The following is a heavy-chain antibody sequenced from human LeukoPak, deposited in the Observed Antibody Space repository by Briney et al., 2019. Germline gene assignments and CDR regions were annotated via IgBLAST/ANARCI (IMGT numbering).Heavy chain of an antibody. CDR1: IGSISSSKW. Sequence: SETLSLTCSVSIGSISSSKWWSWVRQSPVKGLEWIGEIYLYRTTNYNPSLKSRVTISVDTSKNQFSLKLSSVTAADTAVYYCARGRAVAAPGYFDYWGQGTLVTVSS. V-gene: IGHV4-4*02. CDR2: IYLYRTT. D-gene: IGHD6-19*01. CDR3: ARGRAVAAPGYFDY. J-gene: IGHJ4*02.